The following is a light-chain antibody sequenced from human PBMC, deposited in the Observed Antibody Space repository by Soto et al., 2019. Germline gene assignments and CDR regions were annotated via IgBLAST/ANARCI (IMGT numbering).Light chain of an antibody. V-gene: IGKV1-39*01. J-gene: IGKJ1*01. Sequence: DIQVTQSPSSLSASVGDRVTITCRASQSINTFLNWYQQRPGKAPNLLIYGASSRATGIPDRFSGSGSGTDFTLTISRLEPEDFAVYYCQQYGSSPPWTFGQGTKVEIK. CDR3: QQYGSSPPWT. CDR2: GAS. CDR1: QSINTF.